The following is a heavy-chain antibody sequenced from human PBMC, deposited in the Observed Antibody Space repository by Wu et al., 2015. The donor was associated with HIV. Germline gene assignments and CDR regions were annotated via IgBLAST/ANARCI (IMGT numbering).Heavy chain of an antibody. Sequence: VQSGGEVKKPGASVKVACKSSGYIFSDFGIHWVRQTPREGLEWMGWISAQNGNTKYAQKFQGRVTMTTETSSSTAYMELRSLRSDDTAVYFCARGHYYDTSSSPMYWGPGTRVTVSS. CDR2: ISAQNGNT. J-gene: IGHJ4*02. CDR1: GYIFSDFG. D-gene: IGHD3-22*01. CDR3: ARGHYYDTSSSPMY. V-gene: IGHV1-18*01.